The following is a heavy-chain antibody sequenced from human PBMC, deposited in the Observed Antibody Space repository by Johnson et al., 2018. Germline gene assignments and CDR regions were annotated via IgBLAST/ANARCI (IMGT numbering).Heavy chain of an antibody. CDR1: GGSISSYY. J-gene: IGHJ6*03. D-gene: IGHD3-10*01. V-gene: IGHV4-59*01. CDR2: IYYSGST. CDR3: ARTNDRGIGYYYYMDV. Sequence: QVQLQESGPGLVKPSETLSLTCSVSGGSISSYYWSWIRPPPEQGLEWIGYIYYSGSTNHNPSLKSRVTVSVDTSKNQFSLKLSSVTAADPAVYYCARTNDRGIGYYYYMDVWGQGTTVTVSS.